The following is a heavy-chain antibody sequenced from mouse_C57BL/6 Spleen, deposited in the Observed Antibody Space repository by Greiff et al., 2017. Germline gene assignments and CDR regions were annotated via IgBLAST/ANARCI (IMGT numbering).Heavy chain of an antibody. V-gene: IGHV2-6-1*01. Sequence: QVQLKESGPGLVAPSQSLTITCTVSGFSLTSYGVHWVRQPQGTGLEWLVVIWSDGSTTYNSALKSSLSISKDNSKSQGFLKKNSLQTYDTAMYYCARQDYYAMDYWGQGTSVTVSS. CDR2: IWSDGST. CDR3: ARQDYYAMDY. J-gene: IGHJ4*01. CDR1: GFSLTSYG.